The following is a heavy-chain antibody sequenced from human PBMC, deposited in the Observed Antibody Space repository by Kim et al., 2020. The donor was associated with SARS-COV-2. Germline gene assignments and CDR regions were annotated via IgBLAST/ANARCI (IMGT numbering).Heavy chain of an antibody. CDR1: GGSISSGGYY. Sequence: SETLSLTCTVSGGSISSGGYYWSWIRQHPGKGLEWIGYIYYSGSTYYNPSLKSRVTISVDTSKNQFSLKLSSVTAADTAVYYCARSRRGLLWFGERLWSADAFDIWGQGTMVTVSS. CDR3: ARSRRGLLWFGERLWSADAFDI. J-gene: IGHJ3*02. CDR2: IYYSGST. D-gene: IGHD3-10*01. V-gene: IGHV4-31*03.